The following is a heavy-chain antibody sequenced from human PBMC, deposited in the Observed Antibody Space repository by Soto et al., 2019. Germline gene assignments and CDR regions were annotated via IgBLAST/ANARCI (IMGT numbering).Heavy chain of an antibody. CDR2: INPIFGST. CDR3: ARGTYGSSICYNCGLGGGLDF. D-gene: IGHD2-2*01. CDR1: GGTFTSYD. Sequence: GASVKVSCKASGGTFTSYDMHWVRQAPGQGLEWMGGINPIFGSTNYAQKFQGRVTMTTDASISTAYMELSRLRSDDTAVYYCARGTYGSSICYNCGLGGGLDFWGQGTPVTGSS. V-gene: IGHV1-2*02. J-gene: IGHJ6*02.